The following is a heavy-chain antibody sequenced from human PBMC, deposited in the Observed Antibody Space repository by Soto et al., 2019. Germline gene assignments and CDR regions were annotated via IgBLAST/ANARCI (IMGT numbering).Heavy chain of an antibody. CDR2: INHSGST. Sequence: PSETLSLTCTVSGGSIGTYYWSWIRQPPGKGLEWIGYINHSGSTNYNPSLKSRVTISVDKSKNHFSLKLSSVTAADTAVYYCARSEAKGLDYWGQGTLVTVSS. CDR3: ARSEAKGLDY. CDR1: GGSIGTYY. V-gene: IGHV4-59*12. J-gene: IGHJ4*02. D-gene: IGHD1-26*01.